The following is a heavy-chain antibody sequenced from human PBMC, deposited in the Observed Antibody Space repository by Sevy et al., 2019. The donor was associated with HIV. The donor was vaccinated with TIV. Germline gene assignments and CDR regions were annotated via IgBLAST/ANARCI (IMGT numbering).Heavy chain of an antibody. CDR2: LSFGCGKI. Sequence: GGSLRLSCAASGFTFSKYSMSWVRQPPGKGLEWVSTLSFGCGKINYADSVKGRFTISRDNSKSSVYLQMNNLRPEDTAVYYCAREGCTKPHDYWRQGTLVTVSS. J-gene: IGHJ4*02. D-gene: IGHD2-8*01. V-gene: IGHV3-23*01. CDR1: GFTFSKYS. CDR3: AREGCTKPHDY.